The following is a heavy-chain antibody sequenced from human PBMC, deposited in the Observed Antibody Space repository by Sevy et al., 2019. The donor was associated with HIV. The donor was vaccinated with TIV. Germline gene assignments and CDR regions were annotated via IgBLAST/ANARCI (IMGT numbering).Heavy chain of an antibody. CDR3: AGVVGATTTYYYYGMDV. J-gene: IGHJ6*02. D-gene: IGHD1-26*01. V-gene: IGHV3-23*01. CDR2: ISGSGGST. Sequence: GGSLRLSCAASGFTFSSYAMSWVRQAPGKGLEWVSAISGSGGSTYYLDSVKGRFSSSRDNSKNTLYLQMNSLRAEDTAVYYCAGVVGATTTYYYYGMDVWGQGTTVTVSS. CDR1: GFTFSSYA.